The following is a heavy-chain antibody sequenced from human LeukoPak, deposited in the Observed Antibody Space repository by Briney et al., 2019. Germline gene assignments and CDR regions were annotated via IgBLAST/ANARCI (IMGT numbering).Heavy chain of an antibody. Sequence: GGSLRLSCAASGFTSSSYSMNWVRQAPGRGLEWVSYISSSSTIYYADSVKGRFTISRDNAKNSLYLQMNSLRAEDTAVYYCARDPYVVVVPVATDYWGQGTLVTVSS. D-gene: IGHD2-2*01. CDR2: ISSSSTI. CDR3: ARDPYVVVVPVATDY. J-gene: IGHJ4*02. V-gene: IGHV3-48*01. CDR1: GFTSSSYS.